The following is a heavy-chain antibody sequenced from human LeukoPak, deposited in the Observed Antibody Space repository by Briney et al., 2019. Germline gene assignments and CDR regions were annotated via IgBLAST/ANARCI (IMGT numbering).Heavy chain of an antibody. CDR2: FDPEDGET. V-gene: IGHV1-24*01. D-gene: IGHD2/OR15-2a*01. Sequence: GASVKVSCKVSGYTLTELSMHWVRQAPGKGLEWMGGFDPEDGETIYAQKFQGRVTITADESTSTAYMELSSLRSEDTAVYYCAREQGISGYFDYWGQGTLVTVSS. J-gene: IGHJ4*02. CDR1: GYTLTELS. CDR3: AREQGISGYFDY.